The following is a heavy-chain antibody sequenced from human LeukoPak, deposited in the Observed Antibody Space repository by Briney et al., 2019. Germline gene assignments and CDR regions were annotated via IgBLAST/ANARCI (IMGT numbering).Heavy chain of an antibody. J-gene: IGHJ4*02. CDR2: ISYDGCNK. Sequence: QSGGSLRLSCAASGFTFSSYAMHWVRQAPGKGLEWVAVISYDGCNKYYADSVKGRFTISRDNSKNTLYLQMNSLRAEDTAVYYCASLTRRGYSSSSDQREDILDYWGQGTLVTVSS. D-gene: IGHD6-6*01. V-gene: IGHV3-30-3*01. CDR3: ASLTRRGYSSSSDQREDILDY. CDR1: GFTFSSYA.